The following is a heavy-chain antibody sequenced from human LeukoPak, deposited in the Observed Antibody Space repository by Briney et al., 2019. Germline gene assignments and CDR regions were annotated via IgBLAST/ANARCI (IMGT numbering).Heavy chain of an antibody. J-gene: IGHJ3*02. CDR2: IRSKAYGGTT. D-gene: IGHD5-12*01. CDR3: TRAGGYSGYDSGRGAFDI. Sequence: GSLRLSCTASGFTFGDYAMSWVRQAPGKGLEWVDFIRSKAYGGTTEYAASVKGRFTISRDDSKSIAYLQMNSLKTEDTAVYYCTRAGGYSGYDSGRGAFDIWGQGTMVTVSS. V-gene: IGHV3-49*04. CDR1: GFTFGDYA.